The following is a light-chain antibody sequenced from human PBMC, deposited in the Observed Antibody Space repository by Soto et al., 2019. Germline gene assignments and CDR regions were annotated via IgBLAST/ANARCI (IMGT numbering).Light chain of an antibody. J-gene: IGKJ5*01. CDR2: GAS. CDR1: QSVSSN. CDR3: QQYKNWPIT. Sequence: EIVMPQSPATLSLSPGERATLSCRASQSVSSNLAWYQQKPGQAPRLLIYGASTRATGIPARFSGSGSGTEFTLTISSLQSEDFAVYYCQQYKNWPITFGQGTRLEIK. V-gene: IGKV3-15*01.